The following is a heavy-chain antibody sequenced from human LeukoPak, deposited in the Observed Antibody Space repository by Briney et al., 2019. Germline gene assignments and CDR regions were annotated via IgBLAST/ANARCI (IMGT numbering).Heavy chain of an antibody. CDR3: ASSMYDILTGYYPHYYYYYGMDV. CDR1: GGTFSSYA. Sequence: ASVKVSCKASGGTFSSYAISWVRQAPGQGLEWMGGIIPIFGTANYAQKFQGRVTITADESTSTAYMELSSLRSEDTAVYYCASSMYDILTGYYPHYYYYYGMDVWGKGTTVTVSS. D-gene: IGHD3-9*01. CDR2: IIPIFGTA. V-gene: IGHV1-69*13. J-gene: IGHJ6*04.